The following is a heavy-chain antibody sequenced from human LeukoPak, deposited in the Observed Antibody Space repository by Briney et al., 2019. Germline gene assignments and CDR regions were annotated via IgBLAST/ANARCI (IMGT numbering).Heavy chain of an antibody. CDR1: GESFSGYY. CDR3: ARLGVASRGYSYGPDY. V-gene: IGHV4-34*01. J-gene: IGHJ4*02. D-gene: IGHD5-18*01. Sequence: SETLSLTCAVYGESFSGYYWSWIRQPPGEGLEWIGEINHSGSTNYNPSLKSRVTISVDTSKNQFSLKLSSVTAADTAVYYCARLGVASRGYSYGPDYWGQGTLVTVSS. CDR2: INHSGST.